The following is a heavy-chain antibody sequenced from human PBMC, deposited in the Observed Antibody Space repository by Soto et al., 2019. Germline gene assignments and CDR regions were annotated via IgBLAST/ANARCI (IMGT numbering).Heavy chain of an antibody. D-gene: IGHD6-13*01. CDR1: GGTFSSYT. Sequence: SVKVSCKASGGTFSSYTISWVRQAPGQGLEWMGRIIPILGIANYAQKFQGRVAITADKSTSTAYMELSSLRSEDTAVYYCARSRLVSLAAAGFDYWGQGTLVTVSS. J-gene: IGHJ4*02. CDR2: IIPILGIA. CDR3: ARSRLVSLAAAGFDY. V-gene: IGHV1-69*02.